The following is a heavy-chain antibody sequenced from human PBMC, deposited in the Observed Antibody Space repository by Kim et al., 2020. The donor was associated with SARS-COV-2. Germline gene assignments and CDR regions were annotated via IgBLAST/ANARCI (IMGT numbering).Heavy chain of an antibody. CDR3: ATLGYCSGGSCHGNFFDY. V-gene: IGHV4-34*01. D-gene: IGHD2-15*01. J-gene: IGHJ4*02. Sequence: KSRVTISVDTSKNQFSLKLSSVTAADTAVYYCATLGYCSGGSCHGNFFDYWGQGTLVTVSS.